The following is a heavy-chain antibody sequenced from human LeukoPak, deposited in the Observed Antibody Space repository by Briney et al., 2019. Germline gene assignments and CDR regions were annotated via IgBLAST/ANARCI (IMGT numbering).Heavy chain of an antibody. V-gene: IGHV1-2*02. CDR3: ARVPGGYYATTREHDY. D-gene: IGHD3-10*01. J-gene: IGHJ4*02. CDR2: INPNSGGT. Sequence: ASVKVSCKASGYTFTGYYMHWVRQAPGQGLEWMGWINPNSGGTNYAQKFQGRVTMTRDTSIGTAYMELSRLRSDDTAVYYCARVPGGYYATTREHDYWGQGTLVTVSS. CDR1: GYTFTGYY.